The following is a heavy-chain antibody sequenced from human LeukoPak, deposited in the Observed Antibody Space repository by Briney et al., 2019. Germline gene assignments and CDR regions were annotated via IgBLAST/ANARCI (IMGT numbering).Heavy chain of an antibody. V-gene: IGHV1-69*13. D-gene: IGHD1-7*01. CDR2: IIPIFGTA. Sequence: SVKVSCNASGGTFSSYAISWVRQAPGQGLEWMGGIIPIFGTANYAQKFQGRVTITADESTSTAYMELSSLRSEDTAVYYCARNRLELLSSPWWDCWGQGTLATVSS. CDR3: ARNRLELLSSPWWDC. J-gene: IGHJ4*02. CDR1: GGTFSSYA.